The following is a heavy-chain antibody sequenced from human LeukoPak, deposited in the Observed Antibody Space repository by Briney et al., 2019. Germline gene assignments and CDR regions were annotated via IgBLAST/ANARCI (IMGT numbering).Heavy chain of an antibody. CDR1: GFSFDDYV. Sequence: GGSLRLSCAASGFSFDDYVMHWVRQAPGKGLEWVSGIGWNSGSIGYADSVKGRFTISRDNAKNSLYLQMNSLRAEDTALYYCAKDIGYDSSGPFDYWGQGTLVTVSS. CDR3: AKDIGYDSSGPFDY. V-gene: IGHV3-9*01. J-gene: IGHJ4*02. D-gene: IGHD3-22*01. CDR2: IGWNSGSI.